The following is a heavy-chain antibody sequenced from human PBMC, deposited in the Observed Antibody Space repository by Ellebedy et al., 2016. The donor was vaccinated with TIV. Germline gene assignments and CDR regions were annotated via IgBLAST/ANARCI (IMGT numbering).Heavy chain of an antibody. CDR3: ARSTSAVLEWLSPGAFDI. CDR1: GGSISSGGYY. J-gene: IGHJ3*02. V-gene: IGHV4-31*03. CDR2: IYYSGST. Sequence: SETLSLXCTVSGGSISSGGYYWSWIRQHPGKGLEWIGYIYYSGSTYYNPSLKSRVTISVDTSKNQFSLKLSSVTAADTAVYYCARSTSAVLEWLSPGAFDIWGQGTMVTVSS. D-gene: IGHD3-3*01.